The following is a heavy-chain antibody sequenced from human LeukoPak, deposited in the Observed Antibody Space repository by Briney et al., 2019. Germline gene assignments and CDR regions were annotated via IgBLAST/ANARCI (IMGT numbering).Heavy chain of an antibody. V-gene: IGHV3-23*01. Sequence: GGSLRLSCAASGFTFSSYAMSWVRQAPGKGLEGVSAISGSGGSTYYADSVKGRFTISRDNSKNTLYLKMNRLRAEDTAVYYCATHRTLGGWGQGTLVPVSS. CDR1: GFTFSSYA. CDR3: ATHRTLGG. D-gene: IGHD3-16*01. J-gene: IGHJ4*02. CDR2: ISGSGGST.